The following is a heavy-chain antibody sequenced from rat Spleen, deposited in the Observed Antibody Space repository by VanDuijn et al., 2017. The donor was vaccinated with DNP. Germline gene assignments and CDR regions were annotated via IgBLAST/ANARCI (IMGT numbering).Heavy chain of an antibody. D-gene: IGHD1-7*01. Sequence: EVQLQESGPGLVKPSQSLSLTCSVTAYSITSSYRWNWIRKFPGNKLEWMAYIDGAGSTNYNPSLKSRISITRDTSKNQFFLQLNSVTTEDTATYYCARPGGHDYYGYSYGYFDYWGQGVMVTVSS. CDR1: AYSITSSYR. J-gene: IGHJ2*01. CDR2: IDGAGST. V-gene: IGHV3-3*01. CDR3: ARPGGHDYYGYSYGYFDY.